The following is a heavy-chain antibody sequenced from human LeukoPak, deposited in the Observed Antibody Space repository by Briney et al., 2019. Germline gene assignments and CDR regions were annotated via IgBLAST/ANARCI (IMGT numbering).Heavy chain of an antibody. CDR1: GYSISSGYY. D-gene: IGHD6-13*01. CDR3: ARDSSSWYGGFDY. V-gene: IGHV4-38-2*02. CDR2: LYHSGST. J-gene: IGHJ4*02. Sequence: SEALSLTCTVSGYSISSGYYWGWIRQPPGKGLEWIGSLYHSGSTYYNPSLKSRVTISIDTSKNQFSLKLSSVTAADTAVYYCARDSSSWYGGFDYWGQGTLVTVSS.